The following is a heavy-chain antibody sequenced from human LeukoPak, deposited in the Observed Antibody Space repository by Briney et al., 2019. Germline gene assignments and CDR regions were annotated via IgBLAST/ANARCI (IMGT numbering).Heavy chain of an antibody. CDR3: ARHGLAWSGSYYEDYYYYYMDV. CDR2: IYPGDSDT. CDR1: GYSFTSYW. D-gene: IGHD1-26*01. Sequence: GESLKISCKGSGYSFTSYWIGWVRQMPGKGLEWMGIIYPGDSDTRYSPSFQGQVTISADKSISTAYLQWSGLKASDTAMYYCARHGLAWSGSYYEDYYYYYMDVWGKGTTVTVSS. V-gene: IGHV5-51*01. J-gene: IGHJ6*03.